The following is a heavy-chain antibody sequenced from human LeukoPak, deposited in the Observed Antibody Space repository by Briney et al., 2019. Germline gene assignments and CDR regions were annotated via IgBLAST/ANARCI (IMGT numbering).Heavy chain of an antibody. CDR3: ARDLPPYYFDY. CDR1: GGIFSSYA. V-gene: IGHV1-69*04. J-gene: IGHJ4*02. Sequence: SVKVSCKASGGIFSSYAISWVRQAPGQGLEWMGRIIPILGIANYAQKFQGRVTITADKSTSTAYMDLSSLRSEDTAVYYCARDLPPYYFDYWGQGALVTVSS. CDR2: IIPILGIA.